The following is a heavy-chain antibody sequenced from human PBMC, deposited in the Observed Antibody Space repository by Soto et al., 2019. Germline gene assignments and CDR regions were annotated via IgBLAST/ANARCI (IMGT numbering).Heavy chain of an antibody. Sequence: GGSLRLSCAASGFTFSSYAMSWVRQAPGKGLEWVSAISGSGGSTYYADSVKGRFTISRDNSKNTLYLQMNSLRAEDTAVYYCAKASYYYDSSGSEVYGYYFVYWGQGTLVTVSS. J-gene: IGHJ4*02. CDR1: GFTFSSYA. V-gene: IGHV3-23*01. D-gene: IGHD3-22*01. CDR3: AKASYYYDSSGSEVYGYYFVY. CDR2: ISGSGGST.